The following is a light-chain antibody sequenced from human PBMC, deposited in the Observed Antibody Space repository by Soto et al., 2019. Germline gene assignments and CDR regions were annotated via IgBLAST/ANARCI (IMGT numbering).Light chain of an antibody. CDR3: QQYNNWPLT. Sequence: IQMTQSPSSLSASLGDRVTITCRARQSISSYLNWCHHKPGKAPKFLIYAASSLQSGVPSRFSGSGSGTEFTLTISSLQSEDFTVYYCQQYNNWPLTFGGGTKVDIK. CDR2: AAS. J-gene: IGKJ4*01. V-gene: IGKV1-39*01. CDR1: QSISSY.